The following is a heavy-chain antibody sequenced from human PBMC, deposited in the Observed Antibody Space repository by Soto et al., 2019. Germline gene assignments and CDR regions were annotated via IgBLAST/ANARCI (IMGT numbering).Heavy chain of an antibody. D-gene: IGHD3-10*01. J-gene: IGHJ4*02. V-gene: IGHV3-23*01. Sequence: EVQLLESGGGLVQPGGSLRLSCAASGFTFSSYAMSWVRQAPGKGLEWVSAISGSGGSTYYADSVKGRFTISRDNSKNSLYLQMNSLRAEDTAVYYCANHVWFGELSNWGQGTLVIVSS. CDR2: ISGSGGST. CDR1: GFTFSSYA. CDR3: ANHVWFGELSN.